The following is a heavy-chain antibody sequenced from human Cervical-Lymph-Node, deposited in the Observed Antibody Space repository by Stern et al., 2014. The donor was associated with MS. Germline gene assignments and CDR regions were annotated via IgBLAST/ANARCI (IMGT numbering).Heavy chain of an antibody. CDR3: ARAPYDFWSGYYLHDY. CDR2: IYYSGST. V-gene: IGHV4-31*03. J-gene: IGHJ4*02. D-gene: IGHD3-3*01. Sequence: QVQLQESGPGLVKPSQTLSLTCTVSGGSISSGGYYWSCIRQHPGKGLEWIGYIYYSGSTYYNPSLKSRVTISVDTSKNQFSLKLSSVTAADTAVYYCARAPYDFWSGYYLHDYWGQGTLVTVSS. CDR1: GGSISSGGYY.